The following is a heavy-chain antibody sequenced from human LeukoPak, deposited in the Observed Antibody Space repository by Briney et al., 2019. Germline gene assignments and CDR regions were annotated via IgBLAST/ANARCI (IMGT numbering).Heavy chain of an antibody. V-gene: IGHV3-7*01. CDR3: ARERQNKDFWSGGDY. D-gene: IGHD3-3*01. J-gene: IGHJ4*02. CDR2: IKQDGSEK. CDR1: GFTFSSYG. Sequence: GSLRLSCAASGFTFSSYGMHWVRQAPGKGLEWVANIKQDGSEKYYVDSVEGRFTISRDNAKNSLYLQMNTLRPEDTAVYYCARERQNKDFWSGGDYWGQGTLVTVSS.